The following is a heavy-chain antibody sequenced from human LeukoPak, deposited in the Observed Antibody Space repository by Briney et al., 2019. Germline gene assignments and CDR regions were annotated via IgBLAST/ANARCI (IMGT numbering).Heavy chain of an antibody. V-gene: IGHV4-34*01. D-gene: IGHD3-10*01. Sequence: SETLSLTCAVYGGSFSGYYWSWIRQPPGKGLEWIGEINHSGSTNYNPSLKSRVTISVDTSKNQFSLKLSSVAAADTAVYYCARARDRKLLWFGELLSTPPGGAFDIWGQGTMVTVSS. CDR1: GGSFSGYY. CDR3: ARARDRKLLWFGELLSTPPGGAFDI. J-gene: IGHJ3*02. CDR2: INHSGST.